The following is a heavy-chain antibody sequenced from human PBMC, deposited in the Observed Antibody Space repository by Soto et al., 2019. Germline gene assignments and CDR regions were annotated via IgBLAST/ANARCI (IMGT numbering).Heavy chain of an antibody. CDR2: ISYDGSKK. V-gene: IGHV3-30*18. CDR1: GFSVRSYG. CDR3: AKDRVESGLGEVDY. J-gene: IGHJ4*02. Sequence: QVQLVESGGGVVQPGRSLRLSCAASGFSVRSYGMHWVRQAPGKGLEWVAFISYDGSKKYYGDSVKGRFTVSRDNSKNTLYLQMDSLRAEDTAVYYCAKDRVESGLGEVDYWGQGTLVTVSS. D-gene: IGHD3-16*01.